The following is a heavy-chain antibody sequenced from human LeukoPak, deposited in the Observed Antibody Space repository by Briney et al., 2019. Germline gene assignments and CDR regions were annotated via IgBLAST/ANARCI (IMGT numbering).Heavy chain of an antibody. V-gene: IGHV3-30-3*01. D-gene: IGHD3-10*01. CDR3: ARTTTPHSYGSGSYALGY. CDR2: ISYDGSNK. Sequence: QPGGSLRLSCAASGFTFSTYAMHWVRQGPGKGLEWVAVISYDGSNKFYADSVKGRFTISRDNSKNTLYLQMSSLSAEDTAVYYCARTTTPHSYGSGSYALGYWGQGTLVTVPS. CDR1: GFTFSTYA. J-gene: IGHJ4*02.